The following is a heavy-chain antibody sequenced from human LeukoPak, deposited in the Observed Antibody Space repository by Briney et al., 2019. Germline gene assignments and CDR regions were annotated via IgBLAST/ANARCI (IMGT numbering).Heavy chain of an antibody. CDR1: GGSISSGSYY. CDR3: ARSYGYSSGWYGAYYFDY. D-gene: IGHD6-19*01. Sequence: SETLSLTCTVSGGSISSGSYYWSWIRQPAGKGLEWIGRIYTSGSTNYNPSLKSRVTISVDTSKNQFSLSLSSVTAADTAVYYCARSYGYSSGWYGAYYFDYWGQGTLVTVSS. J-gene: IGHJ4*02. CDR2: IYTSGST. V-gene: IGHV4-61*02.